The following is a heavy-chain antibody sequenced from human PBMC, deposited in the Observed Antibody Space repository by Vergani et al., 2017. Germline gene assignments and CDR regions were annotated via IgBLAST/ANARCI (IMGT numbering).Heavy chain of an antibody. J-gene: IGHJ3*02. V-gene: IGHV4-61*02. CDR1: GSSISSGSYY. CDR2: IYTSGST. D-gene: IGHD1-20*01. CDR3: ARGFTYTRYNWNDDAFDI. Sequence: QVQLQESGPGLVKPSQTLSLTCTVSGSSISSGSYYWSWIRQPAGKGLEWIGRIYTSGSTNYNPSLKSRVTMSVDTSKNQFSLKLSSVTAADTAVYYCARGFTYTRYNWNDDAFDIWGQGTMVTVSS.